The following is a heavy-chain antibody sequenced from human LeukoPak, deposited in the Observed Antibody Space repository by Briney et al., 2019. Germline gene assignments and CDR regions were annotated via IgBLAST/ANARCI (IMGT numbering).Heavy chain of an antibody. Sequence: GGSLRLSCAASGFTFSSYRMSWVRQAPGKGLEWVANIKQDGSEKYYVDSVKGRFTISRDNAKNSLYLQMNSLRAEDTAVYYCASFEYSSSFDYWGQGTLVTVSS. CDR1: GFTFSSYR. J-gene: IGHJ4*02. CDR2: IKQDGSEK. CDR3: ASFEYSSSFDY. V-gene: IGHV3-7*01. D-gene: IGHD6-6*01.